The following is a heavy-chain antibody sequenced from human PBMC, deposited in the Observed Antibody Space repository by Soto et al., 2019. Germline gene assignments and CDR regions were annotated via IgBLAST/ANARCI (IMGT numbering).Heavy chain of an antibody. CDR2: IYYSGNT. Sequence: QVQLQESGPGLVKPSQTLSLTCTVSGGSTSSDNYWSWIRQPPGKGLEWIGHIYYSGNTDYNPSLKSRLALSIDTSKNQCSLKLGSVTAADTAVYFWARDGGESSDVLYYFDSWGQGSLVTVS. CDR1: GGSTSSDNY. V-gene: IGHV4-30-4*01. CDR3: ARDGGESSDVLYYFDS. J-gene: IGHJ4*02. D-gene: IGHD3-10*01.